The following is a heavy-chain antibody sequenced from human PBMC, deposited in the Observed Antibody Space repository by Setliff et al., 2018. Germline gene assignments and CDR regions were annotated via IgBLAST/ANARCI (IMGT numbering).Heavy chain of an antibody. D-gene: IGHD6-13*01. CDR2: ISSSSSTI. CDR3: ARRLTAEATAPDY. CDR1: GFDFKTHW. V-gene: IGHV3-48*04. Sequence: HPGGSLRLSCAASGFDFKTHWMDWARQAPGKGLEWVSYISSSSSTIYYADSVKGRFTISRDNAKNSLYLQMNSLRAEDTAVYYCARRLTAEATAPDYWGQGTLVTVSS. J-gene: IGHJ4*02.